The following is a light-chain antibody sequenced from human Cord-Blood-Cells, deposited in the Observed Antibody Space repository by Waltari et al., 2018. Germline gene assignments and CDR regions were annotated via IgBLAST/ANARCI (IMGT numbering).Light chain of an antibody. CDR3: GADHGSGSNFVWV. CDR1: SGYRNYK. Sequence: QPVLTQPPSASASLGASVTLTCTLSSGYRNYKVAWYQPRPGKGPRFVMRVGTGGIVGSKGDGIPDRFSVLGSGMNRYLTIKNIQEEDESDYHCGADHGSGSNFVWVFGGGTKLTVL. V-gene: IGLV9-49*01. CDR2: VGTGGIVG. J-gene: IGLJ3*02.